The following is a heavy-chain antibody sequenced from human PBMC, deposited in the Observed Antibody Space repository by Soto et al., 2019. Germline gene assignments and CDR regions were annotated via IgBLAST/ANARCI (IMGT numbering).Heavy chain of an antibody. CDR2: MNPNSGNT. CDR1: GYTFTSYD. D-gene: IGHD5-18*01. V-gene: IGHV1-8*01. Sequence: ASVKVSCKASGYTFTSYDINWVRQATGQGLEWMGWMNPNSGNTGYAQKFQGRVTMTRNTSISTAYMEVTSVTAADTAVYYCARVLRGYSYHHGANYYYGMDVWGQGTTVTVSS. J-gene: IGHJ6*02. CDR3: ARVLRGYSYHHGANYYYGMDV.